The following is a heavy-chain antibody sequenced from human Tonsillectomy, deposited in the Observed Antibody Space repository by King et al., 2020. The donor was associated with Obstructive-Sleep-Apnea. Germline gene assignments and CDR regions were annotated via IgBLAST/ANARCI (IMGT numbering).Heavy chain of an antibody. J-gene: IGHJ1*01. Sequence: VQLVESGGGLVQPGGSLRLSCAASGFTFSSYAMSWVRQAPGKGLEWVSDISGSGDGTYYTDSVKGRFTSSRDTSKNTPYLQMNSLRAEDTAVYYCAKVGFYYYGSGSYQEPFQNWGQGTLVTVSS. CDR1: GFTFSSYA. CDR2: ISGSGDGT. D-gene: IGHD3-10*01. V-gene: IGHV3-23*04. CDR3: AKVGFYYYGSGSYQEPFQN.